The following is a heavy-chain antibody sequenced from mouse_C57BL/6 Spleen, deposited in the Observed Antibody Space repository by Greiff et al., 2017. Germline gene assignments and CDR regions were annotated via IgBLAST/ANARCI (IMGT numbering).Heavy chain of an antibody. CDR2: ISGGGGNT. CDR1: GFTFSSYT. V-gene: IGHV5-9*01. CDR3: ARQSNWGFDY. Sequence: EVQGVESGGGLVKPGGSLKLSCAASGFTFSSYTMSWVRQTPEKRLEWVATISGGGGNTYYPDSVKGRFTISRDNTKNTLYLQMSSLRSEDTALYYCARQSNWGFDYWGQGTTLTVSS. J-gene: IGHJ2*01. D-gene: IGHD4-1*01.